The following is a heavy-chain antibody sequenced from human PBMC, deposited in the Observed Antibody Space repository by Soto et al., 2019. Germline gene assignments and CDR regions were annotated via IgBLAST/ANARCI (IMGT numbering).Heavy chain of an antibody. CDR2: ISGYTSKT. Sequence: ASVKVSCKASGYTFTTYGVAWVLQAPGQGLEWLGWISGYTSKTNYTQKLQGRVTLTADTSTSTAYMELSSVTAADTAVYYCARQTAGTRYFDWSSPGDWFDPWGQGTLVTVSS. CDR1: GYTFTTYG. CDR3: ARQTAGTRYFDWSSPGDWFDP. J-gene: IGHJ5*02. D-gene: IGHD3-9*01. V-gene: IGHV1-18*04.